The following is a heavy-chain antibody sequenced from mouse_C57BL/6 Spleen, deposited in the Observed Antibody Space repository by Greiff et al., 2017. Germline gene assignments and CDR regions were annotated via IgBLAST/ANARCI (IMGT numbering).Heavy chain of an antibody. CDR3: ARGVWSRREAY. CDR2: INPNNGGT. J-gene: IGHJ3*01. CDR1: GYTFTDYY. V-gene: IGHV1-26*01. Sequence: VQLQQSGPELVKPGASVKISCKASGYTFTDYYMNWVKQSHGKSLEWIGDINPNNGGTSYNQKFKGKATLTVDKSSSTAYMELRSLTSEDSAVYYCARGVWSRREAYWGQGTLVTVSA. D-gene: IGHD2-2*01.